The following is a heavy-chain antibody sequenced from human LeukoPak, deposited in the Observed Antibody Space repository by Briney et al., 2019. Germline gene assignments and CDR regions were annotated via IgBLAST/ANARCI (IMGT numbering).Heavy chain of an antibody. CDR3: AKRGVVIRVILVGFHKEAYYFDS. J-gene: IGHJ4*02. CDR1: GITLSNYG. CDR2: ISDSGGST. Sequence: GGSLRLSCAVSGITLSNYGMSWVRQAPGKGLEWVSGISDSGGSTNYADSVKGRFTISRDNPKNTLYLQMNSLRAEDTAVYFCAKRGVVIRVILVGFHKEAYYFDSWGQGALVTVSS. D-gene: IGHD3-22*01. V-gene: IGHV3-23*01.